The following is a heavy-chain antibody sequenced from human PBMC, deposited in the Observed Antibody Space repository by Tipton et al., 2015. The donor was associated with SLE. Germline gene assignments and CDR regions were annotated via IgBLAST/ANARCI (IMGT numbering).Heavy chain of an antibody. CDR3: ARLDTGGSGSYVRFDY. Sequence: TLSLTCTVSGGSISSYDWSWIRQPPGKGLEWIGYIYYSGSTNYNPSLKSRVTISVDTAKNQFSLKLNSVTAADTAVYYCARLDTGGSGSYVRFDYWGQGTLVTVSS. CDR2: IYYSGST. J-gene: IGHJ4*02. CDR1: GGSISSYD. D-gene: IGHD3-10*01. V-gene: IGHV4-59*08.